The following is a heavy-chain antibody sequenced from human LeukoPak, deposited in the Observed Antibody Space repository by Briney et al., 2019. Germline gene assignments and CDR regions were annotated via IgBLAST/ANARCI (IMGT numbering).Heavy chain of an antibody. CDR1: GGSISSYY. J-gene: IGHJ4*02. D-gene: IGHD2-8*01. CDR2: VYYSGST. Sequence: TSETLSLTCTVSGGSISSYYWNWFRQPPRKGLQWIGYVYYSGSTNYNPSLKSRVTISVDTSKNQFSLKLSSMTAADTAVYYCARDLGKSLPAVMAWAYWGQGALVTVSS. CDR3: ARDLGKSLPAVMAWAY. V-gene: IGHV4-59*01.